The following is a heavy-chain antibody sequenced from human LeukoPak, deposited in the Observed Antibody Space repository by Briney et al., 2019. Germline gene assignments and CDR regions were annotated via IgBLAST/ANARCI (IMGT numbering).Heavy chain of an antibody. CDR2: IIPTLEVA. V-gene: IGHV1-69*04. J-gene: IGHJ4*02. Sequence: SVKVSCKASGGTFSSYAITWVRQDPGLGLEWMGRIIPTLEVANYAQKFQGRVTITAEKSTSTAYKELSSLRPEDTAVYYCARVISGTWLWFWGQGTLVTVSS. D-gene: IGHD1-14*01. CDR1: GGTFSSYA. CDR3: ARVISGTWLWF.